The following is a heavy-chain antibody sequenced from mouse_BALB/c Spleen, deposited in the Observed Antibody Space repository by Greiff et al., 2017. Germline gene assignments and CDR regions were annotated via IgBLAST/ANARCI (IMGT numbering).Heavy chain of an antibody. CDR1: GFNIKDPY. J-gene: IGHJ2*01. V-gene: IGHV14-3*02. CDR2: IDPANGNT. CDR3: ARWILRSYYFDY. D-gene: IGHD1-1*01. Sequence: VQLQQPGAELVKPGASVKLSCTASGFNIKDPYMHWVKQRPEQGLEWIGRIDPANGNTKYDPKFQGKATITADTSSNTAYLQLSSLTSEDTAVYYCARWILRSYYFDYWGQGTTLTVSS.